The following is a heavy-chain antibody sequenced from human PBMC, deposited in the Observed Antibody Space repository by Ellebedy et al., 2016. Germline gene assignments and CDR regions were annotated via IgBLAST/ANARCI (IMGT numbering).Heavy chain of an antibody. Sequence: GGSLRLSXAASGFTFSSYAMHWVRQAPGKGLEWVAVISYDGSNKYYADSVKGRFTISRDNSKNTLYLQMNSLRAEDTAVYYCARDYMGYGGVTYYFDYWGQGTLVTVSS. CDR2: ISYDGSNK. CDR3: ARDYMGYGGVTYYFDY. CDR1: GFTFSSYA. J-gene: IGHJ4*02. D-gene: IGHD3-16*01. V-gene: IGHV3-30-3*01.